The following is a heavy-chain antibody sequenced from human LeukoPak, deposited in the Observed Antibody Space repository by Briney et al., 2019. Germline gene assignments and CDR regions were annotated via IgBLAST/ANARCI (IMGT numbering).Heavy chain of an antibody. D-gene: IGHD3-3*01. CDR1: GFTFSSYA. Sequence: GGSLRLSCAASGFTFSSYAMSWVRQAPGKGLEWVSAISGRGGSTYYADSVKGRFTISRDNSKNTLYLQMNSLRAEDTAVYYCAKESNVLRIPRSWFDPWGQGTLVTVSS. CDR3: AKESNVLRIPRSWFDP. CDR2: ISGRGGST. V-gene: IGHV3-23*01. J-gene: IGHJ5*02.